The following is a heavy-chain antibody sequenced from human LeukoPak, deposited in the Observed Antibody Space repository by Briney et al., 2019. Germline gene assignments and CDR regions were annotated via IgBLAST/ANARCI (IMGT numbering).Heavy chain of an antibody. D-gene: IGHD6-13*01. CDR2: IYYSGST. CDR3: ARGSSSSSIYFDY. CDR1: GGSISSGGYS. V-gene: IGHV4-61*08. J-gene: IGHJ4*02. Sequence: PSETLSLTCAVSGGSISSGGYSWSWIRQPPGKGLEWIGYIYYSGSTNYNPSLKSRVTISVDTSKNQFSLKLSSVTAADTAVYYCARGSSSSSIYFDYWGQGTLVTVSS.